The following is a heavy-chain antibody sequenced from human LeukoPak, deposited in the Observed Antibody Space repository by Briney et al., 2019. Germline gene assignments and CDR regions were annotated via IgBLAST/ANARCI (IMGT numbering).Heavy chain of an antibody. CDR3: ARHDYGDYGTFDI. CDR1: GGSISSSNW. D-gene: IGHD4-17*01. V-gene: IGHV4-4*02. CDR2: IYHGGST. Sequence: PSETLSLTCSVSGGSISSSNWWCWVRQPPGTGLEWIGEIYHGGSTNYNPSLKSRVSISVDKSKNQLSLQLPSVSAADTAVYYCARHDYGDYGTFDIWGQGTMVTVSS. J-gene: IGHJ3*02.